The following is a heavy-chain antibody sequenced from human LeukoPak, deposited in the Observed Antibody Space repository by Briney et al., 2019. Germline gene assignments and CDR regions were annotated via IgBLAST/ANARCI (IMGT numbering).Heavy chain of an antibody. CDR2: IYYSGST. CDR3: ARDLRDCSGGSCRDY. D-gene: IGHD2-15*01. Sequence: SETLSLTCTVSGGSISGSSYYWGWIRQPPGKGLEWIGSIYYSGSTYYNPSLKSRVTISVDTSKNQFSLKLSSVTAADTAVYYCARDLRDCSGGSCRDYWGQGTLVTVSS. CDR1: GGSISGSSYY. V-gene: IGHV4-39*07. J-gene: IGHJ4*02.